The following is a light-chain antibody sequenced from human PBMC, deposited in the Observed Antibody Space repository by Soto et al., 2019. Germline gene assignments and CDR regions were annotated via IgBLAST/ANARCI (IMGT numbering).Light chain of an antibody. CDR3: QQIYRTPYP. CDR2: AAS. Sequence: DIQMTQSPSSLSASVGDRVTITCRANQSISSYLNWYQQKPGKAPRLLIYAASTLQRGVSSRFSGSGSGTDFTLTIRSRQLDDFATYYCQQIYRTPYPFGQGTKVDIK. J-gene: IGKJ2*01. V-gene: IGKV1-39*01. CDR1: QSISSY.